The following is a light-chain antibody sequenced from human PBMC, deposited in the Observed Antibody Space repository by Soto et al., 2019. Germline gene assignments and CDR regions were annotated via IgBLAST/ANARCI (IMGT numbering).Light chain of an antibody. CDR2: GAS. V-gene: IGKV3-15*01. CDR3: QQYDNWTTFT. J-gene: IGKJ3*01. Sequence: EIVMTQSPATLSLSPGDRATLSCRASQSVSLNLAWYQQKPGQAPRLLIYGASVRATGVPVRFSGSGSGTEFTLTVSSLQSEDFAVYYCQQYDNWTTFTFGPGTKVDLK. CDR1: QSVSLN.